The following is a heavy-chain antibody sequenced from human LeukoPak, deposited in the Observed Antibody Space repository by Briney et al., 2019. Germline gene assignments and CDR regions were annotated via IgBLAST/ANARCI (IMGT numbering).Heavy chain of an antibody. CDR1: GFTFSSYD. Sequence: GGSLRLSCAASGFTFSSYDMHWVRQATGKGLEWVSAIGTAGDTYYPGSVKGRFTISRENAKNSLYLQMNSLRAGDTAVYYCARAYGSGSYHYYYGMDVWGQGTTVTVSS. V-gene: IGHV3-13*01. CDR3: ARAYGSGSYHYYYGMDV. J-gene: IGHJ6*02. CDR2: IGTAGDT. D-gene: IGHD3-10*01.